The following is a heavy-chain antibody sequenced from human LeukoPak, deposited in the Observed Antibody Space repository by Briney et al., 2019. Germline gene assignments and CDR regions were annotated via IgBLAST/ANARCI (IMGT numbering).Heavy chain of an antibody. CDR1: GFTFSSYG. V-gene: IGHV3-33*01. CDR3: AREWRGIASHYHGMDL. CDR2: IWYDGSNK. Sequence: GGSLRLSCAASGFTFSSYGMHWVRQAPGKGLEWVAVIWYDGSNKYYADSVKGRFTISRENGKNSLYLQMNSLGVDDTAVYYCAREWRGIASHYHGMDLWGQGTTVTVSS. D-gene: IGHD6-6*01. J-gene: IGHJ6*02.